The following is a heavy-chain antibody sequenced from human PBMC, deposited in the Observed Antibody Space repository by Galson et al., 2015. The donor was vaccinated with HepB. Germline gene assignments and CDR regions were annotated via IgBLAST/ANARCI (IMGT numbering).Heavy chain of an antibody. V-gene: IGHV3-21*01. CDR3: ARTSVGATLSDTDDAFDI. CDR1: GFAFSSYS. Sequence: SLRLSCAASGFAFSSYSMNWVRQAPGKGLEWVSSISSSSSYIYYADSVKGRFTISRDNAKNSLYLQMNSLRAEDTAVYYCARTSVGATLSDTDDAFDIWGQGTMVTVSS. CDR2: ISSSSSYI. J-gene: IGHJ3*02. D-gene: IGHD1-26*01.